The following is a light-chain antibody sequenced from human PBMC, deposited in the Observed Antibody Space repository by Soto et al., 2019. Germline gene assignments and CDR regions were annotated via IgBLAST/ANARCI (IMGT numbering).Light chain of an antibody. CDR2: DVN. V-gene: IGLV2-14*03. J-gene: IGLJ1*01. CDR1: SSDVGDYSV. Sequence: QSALAQPASVSGSPGQSITISCTGTSSDVGDYSVVSWYQQHPGKVPKLMIFDVNRRPSGVSNRFSGSKSGNTASLTISGLQAEDEGDYYCCSYTSSSTHVFGSGTKLTVL. CDR3: CSYTSSSTHV.